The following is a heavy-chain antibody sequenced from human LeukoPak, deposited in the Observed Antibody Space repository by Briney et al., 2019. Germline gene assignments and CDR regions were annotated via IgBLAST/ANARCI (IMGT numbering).Heavy chain of an antibody. J-gene: IGHJ3*02. CDR2: IDYSWSA. CDR3: ARGTLAAAGMGDGAFDI. D-gene: IGHD6-13*01. Sequence: SETLSLTCTVSDGSIRSYYWSWIRQPAGKGLEWIGSIDYSWSAYYNPSLKSRVTISVDTSKNQFSLKLSSVTAADTAVYYCARGTLAAAGMGDGAFDIWGQGTMVTVSS. V-gene: IGHV4-59*06. CDR1: DGSIRSYY.